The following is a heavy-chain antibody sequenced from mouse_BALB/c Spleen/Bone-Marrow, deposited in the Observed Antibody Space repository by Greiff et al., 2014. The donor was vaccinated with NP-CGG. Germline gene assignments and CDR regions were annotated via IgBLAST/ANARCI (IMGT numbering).Heavy chain of an antibody. CDR2: IDPANGNT. J-gene: IGHJ4*01. Sequence: EVQLQQSGAELVKPGASVKLSCTASGFNIKDTYMHWVKQRPEQGLEWIGRIDPANGNTKYDPKFQGKATITADTSSNTAYLQLSSLTSEDSAVYYCARDALGYDYYAMDYWGQGTSVTVSS. V-gene: IGHV14-3*02. CDR1: GFNIKDTY. D-gene: IGHD2-14*01. CDR3: ARDALGYDYYAMDY.